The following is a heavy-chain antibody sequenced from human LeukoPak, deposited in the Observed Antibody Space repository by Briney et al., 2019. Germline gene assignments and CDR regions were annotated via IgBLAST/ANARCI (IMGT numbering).Heavy chain of an antibody. CDR2: MNPNSGNT. D-gene: IGHD3-22*01. Sequence: GASVKVSCKASGYTLTSYDINWVRQATGQGLEWMGWMNPNSGNTGYAQKFQGRVTITRNTSISTAYMELSSLRSEDTAVYYCARGMQVNYYDSSGYYYIGNWFDPWGQGTLVTVSS. CDR3: ARGMQVNYYDSSGYYYIGNWFDP. J-gene: IGHJ5*02. CDR1: GYTLTSYD. V-gene: IGHV1-8*03.